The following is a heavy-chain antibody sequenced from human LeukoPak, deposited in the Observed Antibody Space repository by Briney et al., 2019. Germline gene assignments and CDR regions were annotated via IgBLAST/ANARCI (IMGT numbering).Heavy chain of an antibody. CDR3: ARVTLKGAFDI. CDR1: GFTVSSNY. V-gene: IGHV3-53*01. J-gene: IGHJ3*02. CDR2: IYSGGST. Sequence: PGGSLRLSCAASGFTVSSNYMSWVRQAPGKGLEWVSVIYSGGSTYYADSVKGRFTISRDNSKNTLYLQVNSLRAEDTAVYYCARVTLKGAFDIWGQGTMVTVSS.